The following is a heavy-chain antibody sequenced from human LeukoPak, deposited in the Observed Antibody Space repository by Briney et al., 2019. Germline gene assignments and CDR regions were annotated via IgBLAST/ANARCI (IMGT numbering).Heavy chain of an antibody. CDR1: RFIFSNYW. Sequence: GGSLRLSCAASRFIFSNYWMSWVRQAPGKGLEWVSYISSSSSTIYYADSVKGRFTISRDNAKNSLYLQMNSLRDEDTAAYYCARDPPYCSSISCYHYYYGMDVWGQGTTVTVSS. D-gene: IGHD2-2*01. CDR3: ARDPPYCSSISCYHYYYGMDV. J-gene: IGHJ6*02. CDR2: ISSSSSTI. V-gene: IGHV3-48*02.